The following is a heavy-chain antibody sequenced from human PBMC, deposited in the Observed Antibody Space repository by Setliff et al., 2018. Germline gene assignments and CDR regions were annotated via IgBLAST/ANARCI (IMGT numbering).Heavy chain of an antibody. D-gene: IGHD3-22*01. Sequence: SETLSLTCTVSGYSISSGYYWGWIRQPPGKGLEWIGNMYYSGSTDYNPSLKSRVTMSVDTSKNQFSLKLSSVTALDTAVYYCARYYYDSSGYSESDLGWFDPWGQGTLVTVSS. J-gene: IGHJ5*02. V-gene: IGHV4-38-2*02. CDR1: GYSISSGYY. CDR2: MYYSGST. CDR3: ARYYYDSSGYSESDLGWFDP.